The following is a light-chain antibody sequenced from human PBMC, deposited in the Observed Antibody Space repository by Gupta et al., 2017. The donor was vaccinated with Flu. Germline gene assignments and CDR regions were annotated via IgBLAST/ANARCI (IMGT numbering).Light chain of an antibody. V-gene: IGKV1-39*01. J-gene: IGKJ5*01. CDR2: AAS. CDR1: QSISSY. Sequence: DIQMTQSPPSLSASVGDRVTITCRASQSISSYLNWYQQKPGKAPKLLIYAASILQSGVPSRFIGSGSGTDFTLTISSLQPEDFATYYCQETYSTLSITFGQGTRLEIK. CDR3: QETYSTLSIT.